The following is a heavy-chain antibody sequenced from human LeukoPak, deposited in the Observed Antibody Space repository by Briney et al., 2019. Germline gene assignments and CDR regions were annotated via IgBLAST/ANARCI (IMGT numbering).Heavy chain of an antibody. Sequence: MNWGRQGLGEGLGCVSYISSSSNTIYYADSVKARFTISRDSAKTSLFLQMNGLSDEDTAVYYCARAYSSSSGRDAFDSWGLGTLVTVSS. CDR3: ARAYSSSSGRDAFDS. J-gene: IGHJ3*02. D-gene: IGHD6-6*01. CDR2: ISSSSNTI. V-gene: IGHV3-48*02.